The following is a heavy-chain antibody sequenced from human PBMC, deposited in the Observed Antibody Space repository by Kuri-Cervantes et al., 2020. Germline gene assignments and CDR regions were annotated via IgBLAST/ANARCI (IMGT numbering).Heavy chain of an antibody. CDR2: IPYDGSNK. CDR1: GFTFSSYG. V-gene: IGHV3-30*18. D-gene: IGHD4-17*01. J-gene: IGHJ4*02. CDR3: ANHDYGDPRAGY. Sequence: GGSLRLSCAASGFTFSSYGMHWVRQAPGKGLEWVAVIPYDGSNKYYADSVKGRFTISRDNSKNTLYLQMNSLRAEDTAVYYCANHDYGDPRAGYWGQGTLVTVSS.